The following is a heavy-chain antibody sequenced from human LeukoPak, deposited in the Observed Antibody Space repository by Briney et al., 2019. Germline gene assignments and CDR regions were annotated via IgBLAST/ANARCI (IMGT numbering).Heavy chain of an antibody. CDR2: IYYSGST. J-gene: IGHJ5*02. D-gene: IGHD6-19*01. Sequence: SETLSLTCTVSGGSISSYHWSWIRHPPAKGLEWIGYIYYSGSTNYNPSLKSRVTISVDTSKNQFSLKVNSVTAADTAVYYCARGVAGRRFDPWGQGTLVTVSS. V-gene: IGHV4-59*01. CDR3: ARGVAGRRFDP. CDR1: GGSISSYH.